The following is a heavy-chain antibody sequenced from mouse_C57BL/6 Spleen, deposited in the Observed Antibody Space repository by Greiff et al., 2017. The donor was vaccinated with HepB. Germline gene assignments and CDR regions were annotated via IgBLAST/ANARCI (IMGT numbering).Heavy chain of an antibody. CDR1: GFSLTSYG. D-gene: IGHD4-1*01. V-gene: IGHV2-5*01. J-gene: IGHJ1*03. CDR2: IWRGGST. Sequence: VHLVESGPGLVQPSQSLSITCTVSGFSLTSYGVHWVRQSPGKGLEWLGVIWRGGSTDYNAAFMSRLSITKDNSKSQVFFKMNSLQADDTAIYYCAKTGLTGSYWYFDVWGTGTTVTVSS. CDR3: AKTGLTGSYWYFDV.